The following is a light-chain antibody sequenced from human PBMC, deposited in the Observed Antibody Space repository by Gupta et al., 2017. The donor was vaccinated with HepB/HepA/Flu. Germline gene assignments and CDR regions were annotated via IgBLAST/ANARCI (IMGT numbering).Light chain of an antibody. V-gene: IGKV4-1*01. CDR1: QSVLYSSNNKNY. CDR3: QQYYSTPPT. CDR2: WAS. Sequence: DIVITPSPDSLAVYLGARAPINCKSSQSVLYSSNNKNYLAWYQQKPGQPPKLLIYWASTRESGVPDRCSGSGSGTDFTLTISSLQAEDVAVYYCQQYYSTPPTFGQGTKVEIK. J-gene: IGKJ1*01.